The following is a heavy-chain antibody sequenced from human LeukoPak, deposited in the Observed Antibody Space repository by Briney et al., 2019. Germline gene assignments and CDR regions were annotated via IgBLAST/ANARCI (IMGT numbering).Heavy chain of an antibody. V-gene: IGHV3-30-3*01. CDR2: ISYDGSNK. Sequence: GGSLRLSCAAFGFTVSSNYMSWVRQAPGKGLEWVAVISYDGSNKYCADSVKGRFTISRDNSKNTLYLQMNSLRAEDTAVYYCARGHTHVQQLVGTSGMDVWGQGTTVTVSS. D-gene: IGHD6-13*01. CDR1: GFTVSSNY. CDR3: ARGHTHVQQLVGTSGMDV. J-gene: IGHJ6*02.